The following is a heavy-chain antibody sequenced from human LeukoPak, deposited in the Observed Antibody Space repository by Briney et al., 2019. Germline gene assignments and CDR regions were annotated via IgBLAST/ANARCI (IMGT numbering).Heavy chain of an antibody. V-gene: IGHV4-59*12. D-gene: IGHD3-10*01. J-gene: IGHJ4*02. CDR2: IYYSGGT. CDR3: ARRRPKRVRGVIIPYYFDY. Sequence: TSETLSLTCTVSGGSISSYYWSWIRQPPGKGLEWIGYIYYSGGTNYNPSLKSRVTISVDTSKNQFSLKLSSVTAADTAVYYCARRRPKRVRGVIIPYYFDYWGQGTLVTVSS. CDR1: GGSISSYY.